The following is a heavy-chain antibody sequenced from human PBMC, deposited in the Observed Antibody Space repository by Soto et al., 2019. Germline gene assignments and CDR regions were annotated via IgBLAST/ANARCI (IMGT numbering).Heavy chain of an antibody. CDR3: ARDREDCSGGSCYSDPLYFDY. CDR2: ISYDGSNK. J-gene: IGHJ4*02. D-gene: IGHD2-15*01. Sequence: QVQLVESGGGVVQPGRSLRLSCAASGFTFSSYAMHWVRQAPGKGLEWVAVISYDGSNKYYADSVKGRFTISRDNSKNTLYLQMNSLRAEDTAVYYCARDREDCSGGSCYSDPLYFDYWGQGTLVTVSS. V-gene: IGHV3-30-3*01. CDR1: GFTFSSYA.